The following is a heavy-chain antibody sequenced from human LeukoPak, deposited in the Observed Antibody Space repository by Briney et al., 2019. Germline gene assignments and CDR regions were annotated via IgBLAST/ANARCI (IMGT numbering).Heavy chain of an antibody. CDR1: GGSISSGDYY. J-gene: IGHJ5*02. D-gene: IGHD1-26*01. CDR3: ARDRKGATDWFDP. CDR2: IYYSGST. V-gene: IGHV4-30-4*01. Sequence: SQTLSLTCTVSGGSISSGDYYWSWIRQPPGKGLEWIGYIYYSGSTYYNPSLKSRVTTSVDTSKNQFSLKLSSVTAADTAVYYCARDRKGATDWFDPWGQGTLVTVSS.